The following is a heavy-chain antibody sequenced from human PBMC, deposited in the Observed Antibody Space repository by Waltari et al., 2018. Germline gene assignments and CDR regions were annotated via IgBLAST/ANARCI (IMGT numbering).Heavy chain of an antibody. CDR1: GGTFSSYA. Sequence: QVQLVQSGAEVKKPGSSVKVSCKASGGTFSSYAISWVRQAPGQGLEWMGGIIPIFGTANYAQKFQGRVTITADESTSTAYMELSSLRSEDTAVYYCAKSRCSSTSCYANGMDVWGQGTTVTVSS. CDR3: AKSRCSSTSCYANGMDV. D-gene: IGHD2-2*01. CDR2: IIPIFGTA. J-gene: IGHJ6*02. V-gene: IGHV1-69*13.